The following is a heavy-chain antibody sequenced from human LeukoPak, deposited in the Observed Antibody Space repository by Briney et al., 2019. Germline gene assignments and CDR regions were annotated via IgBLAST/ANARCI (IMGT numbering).Heavy chain of an antibody. CDR1: GGSISSYH. D-gene: IGHD3-22*01. CDR3: AREVLDSSGYLNAFDI. J-gene: IGHJ3*02. V-gene: IGHV4-4*07. CDR2: IYTSGST. Sequence: PSETLSLTCTVSGGSISSYHWSWIRQPAGKGLEWIGRIYTSGSTNYNPSLKSRVTMSVDTSKNQFSLKLSSVTAADTAVYYCAREVLDSSGYLNAFDIWGQGTMVTVSS.